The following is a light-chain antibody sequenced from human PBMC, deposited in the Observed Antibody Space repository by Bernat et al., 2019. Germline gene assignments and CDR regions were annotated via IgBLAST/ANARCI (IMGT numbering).Light chain of an antibody. CDR1: SSDVGSYNL. Sequence: QSALTQPASVSGSPGQSITISCTGTSSDVGSYNLVSWYQQHPGKAPKLMIYEVSKRPSGVSHRFSGSKSGNTASLTISGLQAEDEADYYCCSYAGSSTCVFGTGTKVTVL. CDR2: EVS. V-gene: IGLV2-23*02. J-gene: IGLJ1*01. CDR3: CSYAGSSTCV.